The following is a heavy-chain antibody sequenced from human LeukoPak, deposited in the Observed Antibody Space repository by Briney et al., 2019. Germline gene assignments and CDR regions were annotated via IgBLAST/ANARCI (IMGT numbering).Heavy chain of an antibody. CDR1: GFTLSRYE. Sequence: GGSLRLSCAASGFTLSRYEMNWVRQAPGKGLEWVSYISDSGRTVYNADSVKGRFTISRDSAKSSLYLRMNSLRAEDTAVYYCVRDHSGWSLDPWGQGTLVTVSS. V-gene: IGHV3-48*03. J-gene: IGHJ5*02. CDR2: ISDSGRTV. CDR3: VRDHSGWSLDP. D-gene: IGHD6-19*01.